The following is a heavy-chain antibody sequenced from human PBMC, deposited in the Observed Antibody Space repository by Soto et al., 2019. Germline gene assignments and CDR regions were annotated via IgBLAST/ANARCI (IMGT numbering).Heavy chain of an antibody. V-gene: IGHV3-30-3*01. CDR2: ISYDGSNK. J-gene: IGHJ3*02. D-gene: IGHD1-7*01. CDR3: ARDRATGTTHPDAFDI. CDR1: GFTFSSYA. Sequence: QVQLVESGGGVVQPGRSLRLSCAASGFTFSSYAMHWVRQAPGKGLEWVAVISYDGSNKYYADSVKGRFTISRDNSKNALYLHMNSLRAEDTAVYYCARDRATGTTHPDAFDIWGQGTMVTVSS.